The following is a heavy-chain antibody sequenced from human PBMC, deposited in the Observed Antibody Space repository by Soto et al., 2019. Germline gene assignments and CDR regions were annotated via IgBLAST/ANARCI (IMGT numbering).Heavy chain of an antibody. D-gene: IGHD5-18*01. CDR3: ERDLEDTAMDTYYFDY. Sequence: QVQLVQSGAEVKKPGSSVKVSCKASGGTFSSYTISWVRQAPGQGLEWMGRIIPILGIANYAQKFQARVTNTEDKSTSTGYMELSSLRSEDTAVYYCERDLEDTAMDTYYFDYWGQGTLVTVS. V-gene: IGHV1-69*08. CDR2: IIPILGIA. J-gene: IGHJ4*02. CDR1: GGTFSSYT.